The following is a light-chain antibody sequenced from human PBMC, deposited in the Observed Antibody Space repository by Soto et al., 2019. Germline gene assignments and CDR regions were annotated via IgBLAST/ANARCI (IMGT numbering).Light chain of an antibody. CDR1: QSISRW. V-gene: IGKV1-5*01. CDR3: HSRA. J-gene: IGKJ5*01. Sequence: DIQMTQSPATLSASVGDRVTITCRASQSISRWLTWYQQKPGKAPKLLIYEASSLESGVPSRFSGSGSETEFTLTISRLQPDDFATYFCHSRAFGQGTRLEIK. CDR2: EAS.